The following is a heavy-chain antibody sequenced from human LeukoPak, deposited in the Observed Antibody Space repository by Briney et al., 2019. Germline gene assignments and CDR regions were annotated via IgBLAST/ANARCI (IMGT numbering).Heavy chain of an antibody. V-gene: IGHV3-30*03. J-gene: IGHJ4*02. CDR3: ARDGFVGAADY. CDR2: ISYDGSNK. D-gene: IGHD6-13*01. CDR1: GFTFSSYG. Sequence: PGRSLRLSCAASGFTFSSYGMHWVRQAPGNGLEWVAVISYDGSNKYYADSVKGRFTISRDNSKNTLYLQMNSLRVEDTAVFYCARDGFVGAADYWGQGTLVTVSS.